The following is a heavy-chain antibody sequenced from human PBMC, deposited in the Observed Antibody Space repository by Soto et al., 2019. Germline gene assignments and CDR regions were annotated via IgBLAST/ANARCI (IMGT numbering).Heavy chain of an antibody. D-gene: IGHD2-21*02. CDR2: IYWDDDK. Sequence: QITLKESGPSLVKPTQTLTLTCTFSGFSLSTGGVGVGWIRQPPGKALEWLALIYWDDDKRYSPSLRSRLTVTTDPSKHQVVLTMTNMDPVDTATYSCEHSRCGGDCLQSYSSHYYYGMDVWGQGTTVTVSS. CDR3: EHSRCGGDCLQSYSSHYYYGMDV. CDR1: GFSLSTGGVG. J-gene: IGHJ6*02. V-gene: IGHV2-5*02.